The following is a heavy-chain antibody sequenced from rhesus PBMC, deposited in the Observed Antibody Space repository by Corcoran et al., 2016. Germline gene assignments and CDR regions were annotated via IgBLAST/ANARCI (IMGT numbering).Heavy chain of an antibody. CDR2: IDPSDSDT. Sequence: EVPLVQSGAEVKRPGESLKISCKTSGYSFTSYWFSWVRPIPGTGLEWRGAIDPSDSDTSYSPSFQGQVTISADKSISTAYLQWSSLKASDSATYYCAKPIRGYYYGLDSWGQGVVVTVSS. D-gene: IGHD3-9*01. V-gene: IGHV5-2*01. CDR3: AKPIRGYYYGLDS. J-gene: IGHJ6*01. CDR1: GYSFTSYW.